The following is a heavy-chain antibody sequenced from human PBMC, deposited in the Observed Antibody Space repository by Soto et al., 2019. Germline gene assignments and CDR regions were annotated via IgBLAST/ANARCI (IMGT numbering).Heavy chain of an antibody. CDR1: GGSISSYY. V-gene: IGHV4-4*07. D-gene: IGHD6-13*01. Sequence: SETLSLTCTVSGGSISSYYWSWIRQPAGKGLEWIGRIYTSGSTNYNPSLKSRVTMSVDTSKNQFSLKLSSVTAADTAVYYCARDSSSWSGVYYYYGMDVWGQGTTVTVSS. J-gene: IGHJ6*02. CDR3: ARDSSSWSGVYYYYGMDV. CDR2: IYTSGST.